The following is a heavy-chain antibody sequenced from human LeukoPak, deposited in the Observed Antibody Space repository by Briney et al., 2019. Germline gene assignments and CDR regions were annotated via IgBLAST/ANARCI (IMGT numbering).Heavy chain of an antibody. CDR2: ISNDGSSS. CDR1: GFTFSNSW. V-gene: IGHV3-74*01. CDR3: ARMATASDY. J-gene: IGHJ4*02. D-gene: IGHD1-1*01. Sequence: PGGSLRLSCAASGFTFSNSWMHWVPQVPGKGLVWVSRISNDGSSSSYADSVKGRFTISRDNAKNTLYLQMNSLRAEDTAVYFCARMATASDYWGQGTLVTVSS.